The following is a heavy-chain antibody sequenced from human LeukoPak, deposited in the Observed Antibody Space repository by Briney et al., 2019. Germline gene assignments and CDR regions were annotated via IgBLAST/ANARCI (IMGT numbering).Heavy chain of an antibody. CDR3: ARDQYYDSSGYSNWFDP. V-gene: IGHV1-69*05. Sequence: SVKVSCKASGGTFGSYAISWVRQAPGQGLEWMGRIIPIFGTANYAQKFQGRVTITTDESTSTAYMELSSLRSEDTAVYYCARDQYYDSSGYSNWFDPWGQGTLVTVSS. J-gene: IGHJ5*02. CDR2: IIPIFGTA. D-gene: IGHD3-22*01. CDR1: GGTFGSYA.